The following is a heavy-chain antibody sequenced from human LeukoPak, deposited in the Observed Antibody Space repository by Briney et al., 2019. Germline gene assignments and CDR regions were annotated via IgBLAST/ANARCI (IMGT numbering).Heavy chain of an antibody. CDR2: IYYSGST. Sequence: PSETLSLTCTVSGGSISSYYWSWIRQPPGKGLEWIGYIYYSGSTNYNPSLKSRVTISVDTSKNQFSLKLSSVTAADTAVYYCARGSYSSSWYFSPELFDYWGQGTLVTVSS. D-gene: IGHD6-13*01. J-gene: IGHJ4*02. V-gene: IGHV4-59*01. CDR3: ARGSYSSSWYFSPELFDY. CDR1: GGSISSYY.